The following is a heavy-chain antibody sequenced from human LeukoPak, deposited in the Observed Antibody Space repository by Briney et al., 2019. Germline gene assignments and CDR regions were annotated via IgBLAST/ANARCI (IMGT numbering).Heavy chain of an antibody. V-gene: IGHV4-39*01. D-gene: IGHD3/OR15-3a*01. Sequence: PSETLSLTCTVSGDSIISNIYWWDWVRLPPGKGLEWVGATFYTGRTFYNPSLKSRVTISVDTSKNQFSPDLNSATAADTADYYCARRRHNFDFYNVWGQGTRVLVSS. J-gene: IGHJ3*01. CDR2: TFYTGRT. CDR1: GDSIISNIYW. CDR3: ARRRHNFDFYNV.